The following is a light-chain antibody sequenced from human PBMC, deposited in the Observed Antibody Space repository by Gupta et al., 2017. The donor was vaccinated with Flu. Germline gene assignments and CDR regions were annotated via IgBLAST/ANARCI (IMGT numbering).Light chain of an antibody. J-gene: IGLJ3*02. CDR2: NVN. V-gene: IGLV2-11*01. CDR1: SSDVGAYNF. Sequence: QSALTQPRSVSGSPGQSVTISCTGTSSDVGAYNFVYWFQQHPGKVPKLMIYNVNKRPSGVPDRFSGSKSGNTASLTISGLQAEDEADYYCCSHAGSYKVFGGGTKLTVL. CDR3: CSHAGSYKV.